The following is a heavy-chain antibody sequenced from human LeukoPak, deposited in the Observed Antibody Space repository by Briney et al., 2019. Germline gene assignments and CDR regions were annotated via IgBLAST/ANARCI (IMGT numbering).Heavy chain of an antibody. D-gene: IGHD3-9*01. Sequence: SETLSLTCAVYGGSFSGYYWSWIRQPPGKGLEWIGEINHSRSTNYNPSLKSRVTISVDTSKNQFSLKLSSVTAADTAVYYCARGLRYFDWLLNYWGQGTLVTVSS. CDR1: GGSFSGYY. J-gene: IGHJ4*02. CDR2: INHSRST. CDR3: ARGLRYFDWLLNY. V-gene: IGHV4-34*01.